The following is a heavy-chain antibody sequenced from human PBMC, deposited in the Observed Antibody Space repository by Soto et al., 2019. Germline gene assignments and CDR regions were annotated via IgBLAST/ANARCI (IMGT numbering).Heavy chain of an antibody. V-gene: IGHV1-8*01. CDR3: ARGLGVKWELLSYCTDY. J-gene: IGHJ4*02. CDR2: MNPNSGNT. Sequence: VASVKVSCKASGYTFTSDDINWVRQATGQGLEWMGWMNPNSGNTGYAQKFQGRVTMTRNTSISTAYMERSSLRSEDTAVYYCARGLGVKWELLSYCTDYWGQGTLVTVSS. CDR1: GYTFTSDD. D-gene: IGHD1-26*01.